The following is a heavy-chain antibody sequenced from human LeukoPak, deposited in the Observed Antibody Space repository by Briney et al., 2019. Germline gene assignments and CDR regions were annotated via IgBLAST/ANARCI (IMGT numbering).Heavy chain of an antibody. CDR1: GGSISSYY. D-gene: IGHD3-10*01. Sequence: SETLSLTCTVSGGSISSYYWSWIRQPPGKGLEWIGYIYYSGSTNYNPSLKSRVTISVDTSKNQFSLKLSSVTAADTAVYYCASGIWFGELYALYYFDYWGQGTLVTVSS. J-gene: IGHJ4*02. CDR2: IYYSGST. CDR3: ASGIWFGELYALYYFDY. V-gene: IGHV4-59*08.